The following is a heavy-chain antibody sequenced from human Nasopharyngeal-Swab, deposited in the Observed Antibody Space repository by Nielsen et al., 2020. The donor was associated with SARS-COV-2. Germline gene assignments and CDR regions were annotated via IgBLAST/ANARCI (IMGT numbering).Heavy chain of an antibody. CDR2: IYYSGST. CDR1: GGPISSYY. CDR3: ARGGGVWLQLSTYFDY. Sequence: SETLSLTCTVSGGPISSYYWSWIRQPPGKGLEWIGYIYYSGSTNYNPSLKSRVTISIDTSKNQFSLKLSSVSAADTAVYYCARGGGVWLQLSTYFDYWGQGTLVTVSS. D-gene: IGHD5-24*01. J-gene: IGHJ4*02. V-gene: IGHV4-59*01.